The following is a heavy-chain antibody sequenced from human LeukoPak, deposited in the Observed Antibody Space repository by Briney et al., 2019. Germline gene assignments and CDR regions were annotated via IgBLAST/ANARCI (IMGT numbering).Heavy chain of an antibody. V-gene: IGHV3-7*01. D-gene: IGHD4-23*01. CDR3: ARDVHGGAFDY. Sequence: GGSLRLSCAASGFTVSSNCMSWVRQAPGKGLEWVANINQDGSAKYYVDSVKGRFTFSRDNAMNSLFLQMNSLRAEDTAVYYCARDVHGGAFDYWGQGTLVTVSS. CDR1: GFTVSSNC. CDR2: INQDGSAK. J-gene: IGHJ4*02.